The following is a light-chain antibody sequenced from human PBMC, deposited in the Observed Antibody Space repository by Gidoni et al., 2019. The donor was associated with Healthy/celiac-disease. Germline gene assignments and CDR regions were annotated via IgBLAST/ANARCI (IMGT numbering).Light chain of an antibody. Sequence: DIQMTQSPSTLSASVGARVTITCRASQSISSWLAWYQQKPGKAPKLLLYKASSLESGVPPRFSGSGSGTEFTLTISSLQPDDFATYYCQQYNSYWTFGQGTKVEIK. V-gene: IGKV1-5*03. CDR2: KAS. J-gene: IGKJ1*01. CDR1: QSISSW. CDR3: QQYNSYWT.